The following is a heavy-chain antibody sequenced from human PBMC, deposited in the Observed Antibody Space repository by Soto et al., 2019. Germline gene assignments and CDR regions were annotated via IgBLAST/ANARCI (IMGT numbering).Heavy chain of an antibody. V-gene: IGHV3-30*18. Sequence: GGSLRLSCAASGFTFSSYGMHWVRQAPGKGLEWVAVISYDGSNKYYADSVKGRFTISRDNSKNTLYLQMNSLRAEDTAVYYCAKARDVLRYFDWRGVFDYWGQGTLVTVSS. CDR3: AKARDVLRYFDWRGVFDY. D-gene: IGHD3-9*01. CDR2: ISYDGSNK. J-gene: IGHJ4*02. CDR1: GFTFSSYG.